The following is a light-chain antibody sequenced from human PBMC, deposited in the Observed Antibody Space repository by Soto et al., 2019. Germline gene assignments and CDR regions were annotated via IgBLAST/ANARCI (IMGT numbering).Light chain of an antibody. CDR3: TSYAIRSDYV. CDR1: ISDVGGYDY. V-gene: IGLV2-14*01. CDR2: EVN. Sequence: QCALTRPTSLSGSPGQSITISCTGTISDVGGYDYVSWYQHHPGKAPKLMIFEVNNRPSEVSNRFSGSKSGNTASLTISGLQVEDEADYYCTSYAIRSDYVFGTGTKVT. J-gene: IGLJ1*01.